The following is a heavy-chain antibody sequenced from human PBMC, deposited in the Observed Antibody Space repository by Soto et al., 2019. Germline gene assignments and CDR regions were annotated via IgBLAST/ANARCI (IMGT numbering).Heavy chain of an antibody. CDR3: VRVVAIPGYPDN. CDR2: IVPIVDTS. D-gene: IGHD5-12*01. J-gene: IGHJ4*02. CDR1: GGTFSSYA. Sequence: QVQLVQSGAEVRQPASSVKVSCKTSGGTFSSYAISWVRQAPGQGLEWMGGIVPIVDTSTYAQKFQGRVTFTADESTSTVYMELSSLGSDDTAVYYCVRVVAIPGYPDNWGQGTLVTVSS. V-gene: IGHV1-69*12.